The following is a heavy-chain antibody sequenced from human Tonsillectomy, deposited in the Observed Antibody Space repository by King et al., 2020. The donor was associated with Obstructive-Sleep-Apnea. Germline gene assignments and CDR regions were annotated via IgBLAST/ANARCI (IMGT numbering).Heavy chain of an antibody. V-gene: IGHV4-59*08. D-gene: IGHD6-25*01. CDR3: ATARGYLPYYFDN. J-gene: IGHJ4*02. Sequence: QLQESGPGLVKPSETLSLTCSVSGGSISTYYWSWIRQPPGKGLEWIGYIHYSGSTKYNPSLKSRVTMSVDTSKNQVPLNLSSVTAADTAVYYCATARGYLPYYFDNWGQGTLVTVSS. CDR2: IHYSGST. CDR1: GGSISTYY.